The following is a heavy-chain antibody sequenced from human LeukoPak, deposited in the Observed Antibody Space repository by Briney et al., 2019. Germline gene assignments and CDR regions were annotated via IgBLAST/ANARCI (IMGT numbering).Heavy chain of an antibody. V-gene: IGHV3-21*01. CDR3: ARDPRLLWFGEFSNYMDV. Sequence: GGSLRLSCAASGFTFSSYSMNWVRQAPGKGLEWVSSISSSSSYIYYADSVKGRFTISRDNAKNSLYLQMSSLRAEDTAVYYCARDPRLLWFGEFSNYMDVWGKGTTVTVSS. CDR1: GFTFSSYS. J-gene: IGHJ6*03. CDR2: ISSSSSYI. D-gene: IGHD3-10*01.